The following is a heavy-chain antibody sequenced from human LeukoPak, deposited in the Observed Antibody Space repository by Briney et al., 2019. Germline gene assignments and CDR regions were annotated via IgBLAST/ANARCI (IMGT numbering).Heavy chain of an antibody. J-gene: IGHJ3*02. CDR1: GGSISSYY. D-gene: IGHD6-25*01. CDR3: ARTYSSGAFDI. Sequence: SETLSPTCTVSGGSISSYYWSWIRQPPWEELEWIGYFHYSGTTNYNPSLKSRVTISVDTSKNQFSLKLRFVTAADTAVYYCARTYSSGAFDIWGQGTMVTVSS. CDR2: FHYSGTT. V-gene: IGHV4-59*08.